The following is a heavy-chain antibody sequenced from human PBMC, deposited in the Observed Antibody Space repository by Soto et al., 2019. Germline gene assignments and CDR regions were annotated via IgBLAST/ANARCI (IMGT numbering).Heavy chain of an antibody. CDR2: TIPMFGAT. Sequence: GASVKVSCKASGGTFSSYGICWVRQAPGQGLEWMGGTIPMFGATNYAQEFQGRVTITADESTSTAYMELSSLRSEDTAVYYCARDKVRGVINDYYGMDVWGQGTTVTVSS. D-gene: IGHD3-10*01. J-gene: IGHJ6*02. CDR1: GGTFSSYG. CDR3: ARDKVRGVINDYYGMDV. V-gene: IGHV1-69*13.